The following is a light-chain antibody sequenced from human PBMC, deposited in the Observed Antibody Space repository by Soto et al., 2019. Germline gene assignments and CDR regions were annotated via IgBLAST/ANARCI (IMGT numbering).Light chain of an antibody. CDR1: QSISVW. CDR3: QQYHSFSRT. CDR2: KAS. J-gene: IGKJ1*01. V-gene: IGKV1-5*03. Sequence: DIQMTQSPSTLSASVGGRVTITCRASQSISVWLAWYQQKPGKAPKPLIYKASSLESGVPSRFSGSGSGTEFTLTIGSLQPDDFATYFCQQYHSFSRTFGPGTRVEIK.